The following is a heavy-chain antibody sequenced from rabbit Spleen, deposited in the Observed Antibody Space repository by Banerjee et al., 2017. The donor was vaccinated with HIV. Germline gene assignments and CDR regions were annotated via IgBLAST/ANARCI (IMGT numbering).Heavy chain of an antibody. Sequence: QEQLVESGGGLVKPGASLTLTCKASGFSFNSGYDMCWVRQAPGKGLEWIACVYAGSSGSTYSATWAKGRFTISKTSSTTVTLQMTSLTAADTATYFCARGSAAMTMVITGYYFNLWGQGTLVTVS. V-gene: IGHV1S45*01. CDR2: VYAGSSGST. CDR1: GFSFNSGYD. CDR3: ARGSAAMTMVITGYYFNL. J-gene: IGHJ4*01. D-gene: IGHD2-1*01.